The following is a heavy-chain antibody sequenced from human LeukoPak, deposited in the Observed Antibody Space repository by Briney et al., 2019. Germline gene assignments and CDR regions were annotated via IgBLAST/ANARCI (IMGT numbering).Heavy chain of an antibody. Sequence: PPETLSLTCAVYGGSFSGYYWSWIRQPPGKGLEWIGEINHSGSTNYNPSLKSRVTISVDTSKNQFSLKLSSVTAADTAVYYCARGADSRSYYFGLDVWGQGTTVTVSS. CDR3: ARGADSRSYYFGLDV. CDR2: INHSGST. J-gene: IGHJ6*02. D-gene: IGHD6-13*01. V-gene: IGHV4-34*01. CDR1: GGSFSGYY.